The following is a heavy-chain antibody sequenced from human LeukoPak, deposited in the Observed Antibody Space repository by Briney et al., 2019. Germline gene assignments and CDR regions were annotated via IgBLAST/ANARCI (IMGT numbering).Heavy chain of an antibody. D-gene: IGHD3-22*01. J-gene: IGHJ1*01. V-gene: IGHV1-69*04. CDR2: IIPILGIA. CDR1: GGTFRSYA. Sequence: SVKVSCKASGGTFRSYAISWVRQAPGQGLEWMGRIIPILGIANYAQKFQGRVTITADKSTSTAYMELRSLRSEDTAVYYCARRPYYDSSGTEYFQHWGQGTLVTVSS. CDR3: ARRPYYDSSGTEYFQH.